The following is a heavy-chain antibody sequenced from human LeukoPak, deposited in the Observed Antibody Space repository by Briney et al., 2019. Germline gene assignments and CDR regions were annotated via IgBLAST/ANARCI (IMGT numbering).Heavy chain of an antibody. V-gene: IGHV1-69*13. CDR3: ARDRGGGSYRPDY. D-gene: IGHD3-16*02. CDR1: GGTFSSYA. J-gene: IGHJ4*02. Sequence: SVKVSCKASGGTFSSYAISWVRQAPGQGLEWMGGIIPISGTANYAQKFQGRVTITADESTSTAYMELSSLRSEDTAVYYCARDRGGGSYRPDYWGQGTLVTVSS. CDR2: IIPISGTA.